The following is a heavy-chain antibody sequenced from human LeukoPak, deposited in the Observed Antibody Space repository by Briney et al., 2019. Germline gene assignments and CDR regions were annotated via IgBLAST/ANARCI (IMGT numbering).Heavy chain of an antibody. V-gene: IGHV4-59*01. CDR3: ARDRHRDGYNLPFYFDY. Sequence: SETLSLTCTVSGGSISSYYWSWIRQPPGKGLEWIGYIYYSGSTNYNPSLNSRVTISVDTSKNQFSLKLSSVTAADTAVYYCARDRHRDGYNLPFYFDYWGQGTLVTVSS. D-gene: IGHD5-24*01. CDR2: IYYSGST. J-gene: IGHJ4*02. CDR1: GGSISSYY.